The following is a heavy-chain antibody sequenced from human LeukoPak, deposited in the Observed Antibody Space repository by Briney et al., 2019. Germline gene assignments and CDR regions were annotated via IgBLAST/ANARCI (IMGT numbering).Heavy chain of an antibody. CDR3: ARGGVGYYFDY. D-gene: IGHD1-26*01. CDR2: INHSGST. V-gene: IGHV4-34*01. J-gene: IGHJ4*02. Sequence: SETLSLTCAVYGGSFSGYYWSWIRQPPGKGLEWIGEINHSGSTNYNPSLKSRVTISVDTSKNQCSLKLSSVTAADTAVYYCARGGVGYYFDYWGQGTLVTVSS. CDR1: GGSFSGYY.